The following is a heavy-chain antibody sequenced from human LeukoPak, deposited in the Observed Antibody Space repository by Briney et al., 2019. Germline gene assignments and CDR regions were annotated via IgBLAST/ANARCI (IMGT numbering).Heavy chain of an antibody. J-gene: IGHJ4*02. V-gene: IGHV2-70*11. Sequence: TLSLTCTVSGGSISSYYWSWIRQPPGKALEWLARIDWDDDKYYSTSLKTRLTISKDTSKKQVVLTMTNMDPVDTATYYCARIEPSSTSAFDYWGQGTLVTVSS. CDR1: GGSISSYYW. CDR3: ARIEPSSTSAFDY. D-gene: IGHD2-2*01. CDR2: IDWDDDK.